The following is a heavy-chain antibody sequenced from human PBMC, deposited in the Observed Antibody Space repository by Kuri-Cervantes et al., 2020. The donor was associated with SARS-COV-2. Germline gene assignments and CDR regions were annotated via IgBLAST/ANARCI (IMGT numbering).Heavy chain of an antibody. Sequence: ASVKVSCKASGYTFTSYDINWVRQATGQGLEWMGWMNPNSGNTGYAQKFQGRVTMTRNTSISTAYMELSSLRAEDTAVYYCASYWGFIYPWPPQTNYWGQGTLVTVSS. J-gene: IGHJ4*02. CDR3: ASYWGFIYPWPPQTNY. CDR1: GYTFTSYD. V-gene: IGHV1-8*01. CDR2: MNPNSGNT. D-gene: IGHD3-16*01.